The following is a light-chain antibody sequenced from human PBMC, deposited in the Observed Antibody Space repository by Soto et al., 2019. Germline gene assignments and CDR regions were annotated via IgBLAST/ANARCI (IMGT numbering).Light chain of an antibody. V-gene: IGLV2-18*02. CDR2: EVS. J-gene: IGLJ3*02. Sequence: QSVLTQPPSVSGSPGQSVTISCTGTSSDVGSYNRVSWYQQPPGTAPKLMIYEVSNRPSGVPGRFSGSKSGNTASLTISGLQAEDDADYYCSSYTGSSTFVVFGGGTKLTVL. CDR1: SSDVGSYNR. CDR3: SSYTGSSTFVV.